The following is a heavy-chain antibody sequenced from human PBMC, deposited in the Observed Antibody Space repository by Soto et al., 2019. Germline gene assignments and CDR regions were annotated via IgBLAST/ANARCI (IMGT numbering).Heavy chain of an antibody. J-gene: IGHJ4*02. CDR1: GYTFTNYD. Sequence: QVQLVQSGAEVKKPGASVKVSCEASGYTFTNYDVNWVRQAPGQGLEWMGWMNPNSGHTVYAQKFLGRITMTRNTSISTAYMELSSLRSEDTAIYFCVTGSHFDYWGQGPLVTVSS. CDR2: MNPNSGHT. D-gene: IGHD3-10*01. V-gene: IGHV1-8*01. CDR3: VTGSHFDY.